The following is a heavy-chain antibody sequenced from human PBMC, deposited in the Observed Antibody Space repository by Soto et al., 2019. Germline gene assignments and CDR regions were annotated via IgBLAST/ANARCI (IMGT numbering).Heavy chain of an antibody. CDR3: ARVEFYDFWSGYYYKYYFDY. CDR2: IKQDGSEK. D-gene: IGHD3-3*01. Sequence: GGSLRLSCAASGFTFSSYWMSWVRQAPGKGLEWVANIKQDGSEKYYVDSVKGRFTISRDNAKNSLYLQMNSLRAEDTAVYYCARVEFYDFWSGYYYKYYFDYWGQGTLVTVSS. CDR1: GFTFSSYW. V-gene: IGHV3-7*01. J-gene: IGHJ4*02.